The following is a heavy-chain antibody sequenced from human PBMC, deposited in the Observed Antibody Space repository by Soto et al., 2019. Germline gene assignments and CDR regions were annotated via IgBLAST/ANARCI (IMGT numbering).Heavy chain of an antibody. J-gene: IGHJ4*02. Sequence: GASVKVSCKASGYTFTSYGISWVRQAPGQGLEWMGWISAYNGNTNYAQKLQGRVTMTTDTSTSTAYMELRSLRSEDTAVYYCARARQVGMDNGGDYFDYWGQGTLVTVSS. CDR1: GYTFTSYG. CDR3: ARARQVGMDNGGDYFDY. V-gene: IGHV1-18*01. CDR2: ISAYNGNT. D-gene: IGHD3-3*01.